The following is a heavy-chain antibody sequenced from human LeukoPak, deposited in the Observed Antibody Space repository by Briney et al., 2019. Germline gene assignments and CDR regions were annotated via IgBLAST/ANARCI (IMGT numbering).Heavy chain of an antibody. V-gene: IGHV3-21*01. CDR1: GFTFSSYS. J-gene: IGHJ4*02. CDR2: ITDSGSGT. Sequence: GGSLRLSCAASGFTFSSYSMNWVRQAPGKGLEWVSSITDSGSGTYYADSVRGRFTISRDNAKNSLYLQMNSLRAEDTAVYYCARVPSDYWGQGTLVTVSS. CDR3: ARVPSDY.